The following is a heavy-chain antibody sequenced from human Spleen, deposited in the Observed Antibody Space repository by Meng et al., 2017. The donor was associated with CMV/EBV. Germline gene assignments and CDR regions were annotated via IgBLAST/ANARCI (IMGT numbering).Heavy chain of an antibody. CDR3: ARLHHLLSRWFDP. Sequence: SETLSLTCTVSGGSISSDNYYWGWIRQPPGKGLECIGRIYYSGSTYYNPSLKNRLTISIDTSKNQFSLKLSSVTAADTAVYYCARLHHLLSRWFDPWGQGTLVTVSS. V-gene: IGHV4-39*07. J-gene: IGHJ5*02. CDR1: GGSISSDNYY. CDR2: IYYSGST. D-gene: IGHD2-2*01.